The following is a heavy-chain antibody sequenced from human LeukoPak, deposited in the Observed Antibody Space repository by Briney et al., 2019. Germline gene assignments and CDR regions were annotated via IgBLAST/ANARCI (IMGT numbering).Heavy chain of an antibody. Sequence: SETLSLTCTVSGGSIISGDYYWSWIRQPPGKGLEWIGSIYYSGSTYYHPSLKSRVTISVDTSKNQFSLKLSSVTAADTAVYYCARDFTSSRDHWFDPWGQGTLVTVSS. CDR3: ARDFTSSRDHWFDP. CDR2: IYYSGST. CDR1: GGSIISGDYY. V-gene: IGHV4-30-4*08. J-gene: IGHJ5*02. D-gene: IGHD2-2*01.